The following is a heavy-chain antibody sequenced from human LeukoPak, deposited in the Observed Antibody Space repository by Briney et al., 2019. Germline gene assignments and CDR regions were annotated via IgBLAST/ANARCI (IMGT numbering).Heavy chain of an antibody. J-gene: IGHJ5*02. CDR1: GFTFSSYG. V-gene: IGHV3-33*08. Sequence: GGSLRLSCAASGFTFSSYGMHWVRQTPGKGLEWVAMIWYDGSKKNYADSVKGRFTMSRDNSKNTVYLEMNSLRVEDTAVYYCTRDREVTKGNWFGPWGQGTLVTVSS. CDR3: TRDREVTKGNWFGP. CDR2: IWYDGSKK. D-gene: IGHD4-17*01.